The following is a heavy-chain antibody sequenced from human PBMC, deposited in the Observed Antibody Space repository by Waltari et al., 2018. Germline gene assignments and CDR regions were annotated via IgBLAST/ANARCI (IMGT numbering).Heavy chain of an antibody. CDR1: GFTFSSYS. D-gene: IGHD2-15*01. V-gene: IGHV3-21*01. J-gene: IGHJ6*02. CDR2: ISSSSSYI. CDR3: ARDPGGVVVVAATYYYYYGMDV. Sequence: EVQLVESGGGLVKPGGSLRLSCAASGFTFSSYSMNWVRQAPGKGLEWVSSISSSSSYIYYADSVKGRFTISRDNAKNSLYLQMNSLRAEDTAVYYCARDPGGVVVVAATYYYYYGMDVWGQGTTVTVSS.